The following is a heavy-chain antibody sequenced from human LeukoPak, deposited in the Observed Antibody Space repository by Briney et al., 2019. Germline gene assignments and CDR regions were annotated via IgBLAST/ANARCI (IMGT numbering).Heavy chain of an antibody. CDR2: MNPNSGNT. Sequence: ASVKVSCRASGYTFTSYDINWVRQATGQGLEWMGWMNPNSGNTGYAQKFQGRVTMTRNTSISTAYMELSSLRSEDTAVYYCAREVAGAGNWFDPWGQGTLVTVSS. CDR1: GYTFTSYD. CDR3: AREVAGAGNWFDP. D-gene: IGHD7-27*01. V-gene: IGHV1-8*01. J-gene: IGHJ5*02.